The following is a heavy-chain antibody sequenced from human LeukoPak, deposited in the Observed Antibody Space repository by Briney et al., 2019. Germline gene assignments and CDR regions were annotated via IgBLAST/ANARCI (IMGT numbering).Heavy chain of an antibody. CDR1: GFTFSDYF. CDR2: ISGSANTI. V-gene: IGHV3-11*04. D-gene: IGHD3-10*01. J-gene: IGHJ5*02. Sequence: GGSLRLSCAASGFTFSDYFISWIRQAPGKGLECVSYISGSANTIQYADSVKGRFTISRDNAKNSVYLHMNSLRAEDTAVYYCARGVEWLGESKFDPWGQGTLVTVSS. CDR3: ARGVEWLGESKFDP.